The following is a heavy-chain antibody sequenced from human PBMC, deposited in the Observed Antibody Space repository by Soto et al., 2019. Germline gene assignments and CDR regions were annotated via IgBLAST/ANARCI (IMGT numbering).Heavy chain of an antibody. CDR2: INIGNGHT. Sequence: SAKFACEACGYAFTSYSRPSVRLALGEALEWMGWINIGNGHTQYSQNFQERVTITRDTSATTAYMELSSLRSEDTAVYYCAREPLCGGKCYLNYFDPWGQGSLVTISS. V-gene: IGHV1-3*04. CDR1: GYAFTSYS. D-gene: IGHD2-15*01. J-gene: IGHJ5*02. CDR3: AREPLCGGKCYLNYFDP.